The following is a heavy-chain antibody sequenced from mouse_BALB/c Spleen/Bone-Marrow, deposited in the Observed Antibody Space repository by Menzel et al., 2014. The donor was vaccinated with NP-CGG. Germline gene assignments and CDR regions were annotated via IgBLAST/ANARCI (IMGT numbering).Heavy chain of an antibody. Sequence: VQLQQSGPGLVAPSQSLSITCTVSGFSLTSYGVHWVRQPPGKGLEWLGVIWAGGSTNYNSGLMSRLSISKDNSKSQVFLKMNSLQTDDTAMYYCAIFITTVVGYFDYWGQGTTLTVSS. CDR3: AIFITTVVGYFDY. CDR2: IWAGGST. V-gene: IGHV2-9*02. D-gene: IGHD1-1*01. CDR1: GFSLTSYG. J-gene: IGHJ2*01.